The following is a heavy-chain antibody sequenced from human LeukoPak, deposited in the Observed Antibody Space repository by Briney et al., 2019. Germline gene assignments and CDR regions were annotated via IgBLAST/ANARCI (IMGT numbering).Heavy chain of an antibody. CDR1: GGTFSSYA. CDR2: IIPIFGTA. V-gene: IGHV1-69*05. Sequence: ASVKVSCKASGGTFSSYAISWVRQAPGQGLEWMGGIIPIFGTANYAQKFQGRVTITTDESTSTAYMELSSLRSEDTAVYYCAVMNIAARPDYYYYMDVWGKGTTVTVSS. D-gene: IGHD6-6*01. J-gene: IGHJ6*03. CDR3: AVMNIAARPDYYYYMDV.